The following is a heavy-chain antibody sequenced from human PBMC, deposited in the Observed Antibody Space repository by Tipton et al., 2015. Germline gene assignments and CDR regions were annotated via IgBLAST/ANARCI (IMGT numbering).Heavy chain of an antibody. Sequence: GLVKPSQTLSLACDISGDSVSSSRVTWNWIRQSPSRGLEWLGRTYYKSKWYHDYAISVQSRITLTADTSKDQFSLQLNSVTPDDSAVYYCARGRGLGLFDYWGQGTLVTVSS. V-gene: IGHV6-1*01. D-gene: IGHD1-26*01. CDR2: TYYKSKWYH. CDR1: GDSVSSSRVT. J-gene: IGHJ4*02. CDR3: ARGRGLGLFDY.